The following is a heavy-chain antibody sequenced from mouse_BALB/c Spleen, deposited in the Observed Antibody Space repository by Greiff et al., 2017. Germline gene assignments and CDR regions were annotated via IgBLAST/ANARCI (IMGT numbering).Heavy chain of an antibody. CDR3: ARSYYYGSYYYAMDY. D-gene: IGHD1-1*01. CDR2: IYPGDGDT. Sequence: VQLQQSGAELVRPGSSVKISCKASGYAFSSYWMNWVKQRPGQGLEWIGQIYPGDGDTNYNGKFKGKATLTADKSSSTAYMQLSSLTSEDSAVYFCARSYYYGSYYYAMDYWGQGTSVTVSS. J-gene: IGHJ4*01. CDR1: GYAFSSYW. V-gene: IGHV1-80*01.